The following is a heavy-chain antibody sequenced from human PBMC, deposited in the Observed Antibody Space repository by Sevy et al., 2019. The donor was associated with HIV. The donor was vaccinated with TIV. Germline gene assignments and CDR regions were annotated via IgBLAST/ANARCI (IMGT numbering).Heavy chain of an antibody. Sequence: ASVKVSCKASGYTFTGYSVHWVRQAPGQGLEWMGRINPNSGATNYAQKFQGRVTMTGDTSISTAYMELSRLRYDDTALYYCASDLRGAYNGYDSDQWGQGTLVTVSS. CDR3: ASDLRGAYNGYDSDQ. V-gene: IGHV1-2*06. J-gene: IGHJ4*02. CDR2: INPNSGAT. CDR1: GYTFTGYS. D-gene: IGHD5-12*01.